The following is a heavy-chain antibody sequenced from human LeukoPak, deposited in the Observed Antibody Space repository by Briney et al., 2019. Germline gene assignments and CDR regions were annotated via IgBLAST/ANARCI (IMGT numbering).Heavy chain of an antibody. CDR2: ISSSSSYI. CDR3: ARDGRATQGAFDI. Sequence: GGSLRLSCAASGFTFSSYSMNWVRQAPGKGLEWVSSISSSSSYIYYADSVKGRFTISRDNAKNSLYLQMNSLRAEDTAVYYRARDGRATQGAFDIWGQGTMVTVSS. V-gene: IGHV3-21*01. D-gene: IGHD5-12*01. CDR1: GFTFSSYS. J-gene: IGHJ3*02.